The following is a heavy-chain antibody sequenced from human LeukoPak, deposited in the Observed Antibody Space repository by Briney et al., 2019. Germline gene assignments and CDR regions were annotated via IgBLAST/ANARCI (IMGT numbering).Heavy chain of an antibody. D-gene: IGHD1-20*01. CDR3: ASTRDGYNWNSFDY. Sequence: PSETLSRTCTVSGGSISSYYWSWIRQPPGKGLEWIGYIYYSGSTNYNPSLKSRVTISVDTSKNQFSLKLSSVTAADTAVYYCASTRDGYNWNSFDYWGQGTLVTVSS. CDR1: GGSISSYY. J-gene: IGHJ4*02. V-gene: IGHV4-59*01. CDR2: IYYSGST.